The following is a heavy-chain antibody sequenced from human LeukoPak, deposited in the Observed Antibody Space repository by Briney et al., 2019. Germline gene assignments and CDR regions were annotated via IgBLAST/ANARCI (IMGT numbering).Heavy chain of an antibody. CDR3: ASTYYDFWSGSFDY. J-gene: IGHJ4*02. CDR2: IIPIFGTA. V-gene: IGHV1-69*13. Sequence: EAPVKVSCKASGGTLSSYAISWVRQAPGQGLEWMGGIIPIFGTANYAQKFQGRVTITADESTSTAYMELSSLRSEDTAVYYCASTYYDFWSGSFDYWGQGTLVTVSS. CDR1: GGTLSSYA. D-gene: IGHD3-3*01.